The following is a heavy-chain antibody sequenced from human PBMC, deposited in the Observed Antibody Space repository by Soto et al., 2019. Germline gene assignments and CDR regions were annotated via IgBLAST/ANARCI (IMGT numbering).Heavy chain of an antibody. D-gene: IGHD4-17*01. Sequence: QLQLQESGSGLVKPSQTLSLTCAVSGGSISSGGYSWSWIRQPPGKGLEWIGYIYHSASTYYNPSLKSRVTISVDRSKNQFSLKLSSVTAADTAVYYCASGDITVTKDLAFDIWGQGTMVTVSS. V-gene: IGHV4-30-2*01. CDR3: ASGDITVTKDLAFDI. CDR1: GGSISSGGYS. J-gene: IGHJ3*02. CDR2: IYHSAST.